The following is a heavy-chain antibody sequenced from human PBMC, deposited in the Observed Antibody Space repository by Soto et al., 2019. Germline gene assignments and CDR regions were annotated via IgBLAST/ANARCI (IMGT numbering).Heavy chain of an antibody. CDR1: GGSVSSGSYY. D-gene: IGHD6-19*01. J-gene: IGHJ5*02. Sequence: SETLSLTCTVSGGSVSSGSYYWSWIRQPPGKGLEWIGYIYYSGSTNYNPSLKSRVTISVDTSKNQFSLKLSSVTAADTAVYYCARDGAVAGNWFDTWGQGTLVTVYS. CDR3: ARDGAVAGNWFDT. CDR2: IYYSGST. V-gene: IGHV4-61*01.